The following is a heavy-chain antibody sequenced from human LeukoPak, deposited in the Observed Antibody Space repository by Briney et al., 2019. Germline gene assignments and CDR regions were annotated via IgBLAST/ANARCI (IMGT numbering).Heavy chain of an antibody. CDR2: IYHSGST. D-gene: IGHD2-2*01. J-gene: IGHJ5*02. CDR3: ARGWCSSTSCYSFDP. CDR1: GGSISSSNW. V-gene: IGHV4-4*02. Sequence: PLGTLSLTCAVSGGSISSSNWWSWVRQPPGKGLEWIGEIYHSGSTNYNPSLKSRVTISVDKSKNQFSLKLSSVTAADTAVYYCARGWCSSTSCYSFDPWGQGTLVTVSS.